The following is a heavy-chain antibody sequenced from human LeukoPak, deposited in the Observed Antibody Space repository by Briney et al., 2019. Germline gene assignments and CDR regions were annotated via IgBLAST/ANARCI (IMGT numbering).Heavy chain of an antibody. CDR3: ARSPPAGYYDSSGYYNLDY. J-gene: IGHJ4*02. D-gene: IGHD3-22*01. CDR1: GGTSSSYA. Sequence: ASVKVSCKASGGTSSSYAISWVRQAPGQGLEWMGRIIPILGIANYAQKFQGRVTITADKSTSTAYMELSSLRSEDTAVYYCARSPPAGYYDSSGYYNLDYWGQGTLVTVSS. V-gene: IGHV1-69*04. CDR2: IIPILGIA.